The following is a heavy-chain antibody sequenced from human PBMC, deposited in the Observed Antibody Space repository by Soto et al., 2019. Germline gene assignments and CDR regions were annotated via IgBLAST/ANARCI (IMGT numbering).Heavy chain of an antibody. CDR1: GFTFSNAW. Sequence: GGSLRLSCAASGFTFSNAWMSWVRQAPGKGLEWVGRIKSKTDGGTTDYAAPVKGRFTISRDDSKNTLYLQMNSLKTEDTAVYYCTTDSPTTRYYYDSSGYVHIDIWGQGTMVTVSS. J-gene: IGHJ3*02. CDR3: TTDSPTTRYYYDSSGYVHIDI. D-gene: IGHD3-22*01. V-gene: IGHV3-15*01. CDR2: IKSKTDGGTT.